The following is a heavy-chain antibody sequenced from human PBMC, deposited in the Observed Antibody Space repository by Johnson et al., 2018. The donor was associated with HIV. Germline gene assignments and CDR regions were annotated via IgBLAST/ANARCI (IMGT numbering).Heavy chain of an antibody. D-gene: IGHD3-3*01. J-gene: IGHJ3*02. CDR1: GFTFSDYY. V-gene: IGHV3-66*01. Sequence: VQLVESGGGLVQPGGSLRLSCAASGFTFSDYYMSWIRQAPGKGLEWVSVIYSGGSTYYADSVKGRFTISRDNSKNTLYLQMNSLKTEDTAVYYCTTDGITSLGVGGMDAFDIWGQGTMVTVSS. CDR3: TTDGITSLGVGGMDAFDI. CDR2: IYSGGST.